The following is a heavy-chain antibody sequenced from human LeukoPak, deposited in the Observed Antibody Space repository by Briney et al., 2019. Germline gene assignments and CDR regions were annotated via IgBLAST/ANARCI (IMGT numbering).Heavy chain of an antibody. D-gene: IGHD2-21*02. CDR3: AKDISGGDCPDY. Sequence: GGSLRLSCAASAFTFSSYGMHWVRQAPGKGLEWVAVISYDGSDKYYADSVKGRFTISRDSSKNTLYLQMNSLRADDTAVYYCAKDISGGDCPDYWGQGTLVAVSS. CDR1: AFTFSSYG. J-gene: IGHJ4*02. V-gene: IGHV3-30*18. CDR2: ISYDGSDK.